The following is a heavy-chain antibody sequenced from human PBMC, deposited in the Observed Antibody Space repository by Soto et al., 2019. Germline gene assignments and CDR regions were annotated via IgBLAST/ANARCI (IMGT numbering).Heavy chain of an antibody. CDR1: GFTFSGYG. J-gene: IGHJ4*02. D-gene: IGHD6-19*01. CDR2: ISYDGTNK. V-gene: IGHV3-30*18. Sequence: QVQLVESGGGVVQPGRSLRLSCAASGFTFSGYGMHWVRQAPGKGLEWVALISYDGTNKYYADSAKGRFTISRDNSKNTLYLQMNSLRAEDTAVYYCSNLVYSSGLSADFWGQGTLVTVSS. CDR3: SNLVYSSGLSADF.